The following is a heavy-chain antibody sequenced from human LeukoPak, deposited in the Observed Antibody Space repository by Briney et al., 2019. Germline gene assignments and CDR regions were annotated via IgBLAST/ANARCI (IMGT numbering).Heavy chain of an antibody. J-gene: IGHJ4*02. CDR3: AKESKPETTFDSSGS. CDR1: GFTFSTYA. D-gene: IGHD3-22*01. CDR2: ISYDGSNT. Sequence: PGGPLRLSCAASGFTFSTYAMHWVRQAPGKGLEWVAVISYDGSNTYYADSVKGRFTISRDNSKNTLYLQMNSLRDEDTAVYYCAKESKPETTFDSSGSWGQGTLVTVSS. V-gene: IGHV3-30*18.